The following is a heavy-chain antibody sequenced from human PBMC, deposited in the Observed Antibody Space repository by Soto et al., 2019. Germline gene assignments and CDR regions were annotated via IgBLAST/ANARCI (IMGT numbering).Heavy chain of an antibody. CDR3: TRGWLGVSAGQS. J-gene: IGHJ1*01. Sequence: GGSLRLSCAASAFTFRSYAMHWVRQAPGKGLEWEAVISYDGSNKYYADSVKGRFTISRDNSMDTLYLQMNGLRAEDTAVYYCTRGWLGVSAGQSWGQGTQVTVSS. V-gene: IGHV3-30*04. D-gene: IGHD3-10*01. CDR1: AFTFRSYA. CDR2: ISYDGSNK.